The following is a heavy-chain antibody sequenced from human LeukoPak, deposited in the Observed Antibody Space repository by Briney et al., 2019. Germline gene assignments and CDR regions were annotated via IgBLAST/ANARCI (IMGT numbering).Heavy chain of an antibody. V-gene: IGHV3-74*01. Sequence: GGSLRLSCAASGFTFSSYWMHWVRQAPGKGLVWVSRINSDGSSTSYADSVKGRFTITRDNAKNTLYLQMNSLRAEDTAVYYCARAGSGGSHDYWGQGTLVTVSS. J-gene: IGHJ4*02. D-gene: IGHD2-15*01. CDR1: GFTFSSYW. CDR2: INSDGSST. CDR3: ARAGSGGSHDY.